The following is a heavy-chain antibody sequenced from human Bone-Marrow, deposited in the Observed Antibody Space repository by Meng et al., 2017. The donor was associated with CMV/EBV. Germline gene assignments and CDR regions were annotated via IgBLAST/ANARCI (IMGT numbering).Heavy chain of an antibody. J-gene: IGHJ6*02. CDR1: GYIFTGYY. CDR3: AGSVPAASYYYGMDV. Sequence: ASVKVSCKASGYIFTGYYIHWVRQVSGQGLEWMGKMDPNSGDTNYAQKFQGRVTMTRDTSISTAYMELSRLRSDDTAVYYCAGSVPAASYYYGMDVWGQGTTVTVSS. D-gene: IGHD2-2*01. CDR2: MDPNSGDT. V-gene: IGHV1-2*02.